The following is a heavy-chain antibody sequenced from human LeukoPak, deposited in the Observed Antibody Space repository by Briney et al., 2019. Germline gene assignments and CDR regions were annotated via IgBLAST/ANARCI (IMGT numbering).Heavy chain of an antibody. V-gene: IGHV3-21*01. CDR2: ISSSSSYI. D-gene: IGHD6-19*01. Sequence: GGALRLSCAASGFTFSSYSMNWVRQAPGKGLEWVASISSSSSYIYYADSVKGRFTISRDNAKNSLYLQMNSLRAEDTAVYYCASISSGWYWDYWGQGTLVTVSS. J-gene: IGHJ4*02. CDR3: ASISSGWYWDY. CDR1: GFTFSSYS.